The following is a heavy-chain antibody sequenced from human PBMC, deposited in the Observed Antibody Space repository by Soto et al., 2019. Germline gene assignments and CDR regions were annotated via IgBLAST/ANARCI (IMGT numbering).Heavy chain of an antibody. V-gene: IGHV3-23*01. Sequence: PGESLKISCAASGFTFSSYAMSWVRQAPGKGLEWVSAISGSGGSTYYADSVKGRFTISRDNSKNTLYLQMNSLRAEDTAVYYCAKAPSSGWFFGNWFDPWGQGTLVTVSS. D-gene: IGHD6-19*01. CDR3: AKAPSSGWFFGNWFDP. CDR1: GFTFSSYA. CDR2: ISGSGGST. J-gene: IGHJ5*02.